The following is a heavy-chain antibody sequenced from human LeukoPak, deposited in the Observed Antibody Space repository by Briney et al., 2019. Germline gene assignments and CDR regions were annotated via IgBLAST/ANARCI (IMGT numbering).Heavy chain of an antibody. J-gene: IGHJ6*02. CDR2: IYYSGST. Sequence: PSETLSLTCTVSGGSISSYYWGWIRQPPGKGLEWIGSIYYSGSTYYNPSLKSRVTISVDTSKNQFSLKLSSVTAADTAVYYCARHLRHCSSTSCHIYYYYYGMDVWGQGTTVTVSS. CDR3: ARHLRHCSSTSCHIYYYYYGMDV. V-gene: IGHV4-39*01. CDR1: GGSISSYY. D-gene: IGHD2-2*02.